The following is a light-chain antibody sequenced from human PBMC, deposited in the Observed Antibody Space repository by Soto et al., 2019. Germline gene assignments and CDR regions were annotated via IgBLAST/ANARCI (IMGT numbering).Light chain of an antibody. CDR1: QNINNY. Sequence: DIQVAQSPSSLSASVGDRVTITCRASQNINNYLNWYQQKPGKAPKLLIYAASSLQSGVPSRFSGNGTGTDFTLTISSLQPEDFATYYCQQSFSTLWTFGKGTKVVIK. V-gene: IGKV1-39*01. J-gene: IGKJ1*01. CDR3: QQSFSTLWT. CDR2: AAS.